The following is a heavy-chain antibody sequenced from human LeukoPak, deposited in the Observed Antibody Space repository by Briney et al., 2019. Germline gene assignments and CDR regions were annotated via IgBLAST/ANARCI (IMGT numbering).Heavy chain of an antibody. J-gene: IGHJ4*02. CDR2: ISYSGST. CDR3: ARLNIVWLVTL. Sequence: SETLSLTCTVSGGSISSSNYYWGWIRQPPGKGLEWIGSISYSGSTYYNPSLRSRVTISVDTSKNQFSLKLNSVTAADTAVYYCARLNIVWLVTLWGQGTLVTVSS. V-gene: IGHV4-39*01. D-gene: IGHD6-19*01. CDR1: GGSISSSNYY.